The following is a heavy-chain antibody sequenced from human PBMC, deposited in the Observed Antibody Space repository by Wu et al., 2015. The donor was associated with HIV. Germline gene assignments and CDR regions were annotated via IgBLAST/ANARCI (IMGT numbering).Heavy chain of an antibody. CDR2: IYYNGDT. V-gene: IGHV4-30-4*08. J-gene: IGHJ4*02. Sequence: QVQLQESGPGLVEPSQTLSLTCTVSGGSVSSGDYYWTWLRQSPGKGLEWIGYIYYNGDTYYNPSLKSRLVISVDTSKNQFSLKLNSVTAADTAVYFCARASGDSWYPLFDFWGQGTLVTVSS. CDR3: ARASGDSWYPLFDF. D-gene: IGHD6-13*01. CDR1: GGSVSSGDYY.